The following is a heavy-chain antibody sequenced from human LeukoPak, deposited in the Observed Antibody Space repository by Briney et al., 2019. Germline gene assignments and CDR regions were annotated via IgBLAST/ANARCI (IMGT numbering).Heavy chain of an antibody. V-gene: IGHV3-33*01. J-gene: IGHJ4*02. CDR1: GFTFSSYG. CDR2: IWYDGSNK. CDR3: ARLFTAMAPFDH. Sequence: QPGRSLRLSCAASGFTFSSYGMHWVRQAPGKGLEWVAVIWYDGSNKYYADSVKGRFTISRDNSKNTLYLQMNSLRAEDTAVYYCARLFTAMAPFDHWGQGTLVTVSS. D-gene: IGHD5-18*01.